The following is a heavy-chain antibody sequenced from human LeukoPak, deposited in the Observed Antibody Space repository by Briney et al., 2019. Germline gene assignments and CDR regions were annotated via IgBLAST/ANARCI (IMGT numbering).Heavy chain of an antibody. Sequence: GGSLRLSCAASGFTFSSYGMHWVRQAPGKGLEWVAVIWYDGSNKYYADSVKGRFTISRDNSKNTLYLQMNSLRAEDTAVYYCARDDYCSSTSCYTSVYYYYGMDVWGQGTTVTVPS. CDR2: IWYDGSNK. V-gene: IGHV3-33*01. J-gene: IGHJ6*02. CDR3: ARDDYCSSTSCYTSVYYYYGMDV. CDR1: GFTFSSYG. D-gene: IGHD2-2*02.